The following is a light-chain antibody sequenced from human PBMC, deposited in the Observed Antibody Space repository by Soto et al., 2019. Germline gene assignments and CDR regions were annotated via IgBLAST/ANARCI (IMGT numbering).Light chain of an antibody. CDR1: SSDVGGYDY. J-gene: IGLJ2*01. CDR3: GSFTSSSTVV. V-gene: IGLV2-14*01. CDR2: DVG. Sequence: QSALTQPASVSGSPGQSITISCTGTSSDVGGYDYVSWYQQHPGKAPKLIIYDVGNRPSGVSNRFSGSKSGNTASLSISGLQAEGEADYYCGSFTSSSTVVFGGGTKLTVL.